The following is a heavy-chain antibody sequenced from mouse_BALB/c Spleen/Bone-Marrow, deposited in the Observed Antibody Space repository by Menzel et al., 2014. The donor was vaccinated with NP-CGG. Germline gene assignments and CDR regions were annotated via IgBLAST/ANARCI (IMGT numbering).Heavy chain of an antibody. CDR2: ISGSGSST. CDR1: GFTFSGYG. Sequence: EVKFVESGGGLVQPGGSLKLSCAASGFTFSGYGMSWVRQTPDKGLELVATISGSGSSTYYPDSVKGRFTISRDNARNTLYLQMSSLKSEDTAMYYCARGRDWFDYWGQGTTLTVSS. D-gene: IGHD3-3*01. CDR3: ARGRDWFDY. J-gene: IGHJ2*01. V-gene: IGHV5-6-3*01.